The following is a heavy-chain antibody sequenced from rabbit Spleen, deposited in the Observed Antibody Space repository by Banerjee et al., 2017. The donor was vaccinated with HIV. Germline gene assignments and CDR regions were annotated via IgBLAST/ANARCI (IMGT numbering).Heavy chain of an antibody. D-gene: IGHD7-1*01. CDR2: IDPVFGIT. CDR3: VREAGYAGYGDAIDP. V-gene: IGHV1S47*01. J-gene: IGHJ2*01. Sequence: QEQLVESGGGLVQPGGSLTLSCKASGFDFSSYGVSWVRQAPGKGLEWIGYIDPVFGITNYASWVNGRFTISSHNAQNTLYLQLNSLTAADTATYFCVREAGYAGYGDAIDPWGPGTLVTVS. CDR1: GFDFSSYG.